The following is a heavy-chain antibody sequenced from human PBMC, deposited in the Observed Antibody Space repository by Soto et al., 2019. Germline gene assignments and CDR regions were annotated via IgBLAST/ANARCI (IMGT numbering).Heavy chain of an antibody. J-gene: IGHJ5*02. CDR1: GGTFSSYA. V-gene: IGHV1-69*01. Sequence: QVQLVQSGAEVKKPGSSVKVSCKASGGTFSSYAISWVRQAPGHGLEWMGGIIPIFGTANYAQKCQGRVTITADESTSTAYMELSSLRSEDTAVYYCARRGGSCHIWCNWFDPWGQGNLVTVSS. D-gene: IGHD2-15*01. CDR3: ARRGGSCHIWCNWFDP. CDR2: IIPIFGTA.